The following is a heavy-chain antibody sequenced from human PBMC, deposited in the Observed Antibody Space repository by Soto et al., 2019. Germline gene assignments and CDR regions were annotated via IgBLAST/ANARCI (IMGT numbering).Heavy chain of an antibody. V-gene: IGHV1-18*01. Sequence: QVQLVQSGAEVKKPGASVKVSCKASGYTFTSYGISWVRQAPGQGLEWMGWISAYNGNTNYAQKLQGRVTMTTDTSTSTAHMELRCLRSDATAVYYCPRGRESIAAAGAYYYYGMDVWGQGTTVTVSS. J-gene: IGHJ6*02. D-gene: IGHD6-13*01. CDR3: PRGRESIAAAGAYYYYGMDV. CDR2: ISAYNGNT. CDR1: GYTFTSYG.